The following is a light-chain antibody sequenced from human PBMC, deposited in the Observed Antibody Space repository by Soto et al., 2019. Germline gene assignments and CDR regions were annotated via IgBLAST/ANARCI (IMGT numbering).Light chain of an antibody. CDR1: QSVLYSPNNKNY. Sequence: DIVMTQSPDSLAVSLGERATINCKSSQSVLYSPNNKNYLAWYQQKPGQPPKLLIYWASTRESGVPDRFSGSGSVTDFTLTISSLQAEDGAVYYCQQYYSPFLTFGGGTKVEIK. J-gene: IGKJ4*01. CDR2: WAS. V-gene: IGKV4-1*01. CDR3: QQYYSPFLT.